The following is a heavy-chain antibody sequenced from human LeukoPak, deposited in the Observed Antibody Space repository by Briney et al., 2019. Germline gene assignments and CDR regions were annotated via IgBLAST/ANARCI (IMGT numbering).Heavy chain of an antibody. Sequence: ASVKVSCKASGYTFTSYAMNWVRQAPGQGLEWMGWINTNTGNPTYAQGFTGRFVFSLDTSVSTAYLQISSLKAEDTAAYYCARDLVYSGSFLYYYYYGMDVWGQGTTVTVSS. D-gene: IGHD1-26*01. V-gene: IGHV7-4-1*02. CDR1: GYTFTSYA. J-gene: IGHJ6*02. CDR2: INTNTGNP. CDR3: ARDLVYSGSFLYYYYYGMDV.